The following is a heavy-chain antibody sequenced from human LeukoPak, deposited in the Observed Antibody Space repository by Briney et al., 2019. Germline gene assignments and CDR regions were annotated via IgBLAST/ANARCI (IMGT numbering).Heavy chain of an antibody. CDR2: IYHDGST. CDR1: GYSISSGYY. D-gene: IGHD6-19*01. V-gene: IGHV4-38-2*02. CDR3: ARSGASSSGWPFDY. Sequence: SETLSLTCTVSGYSISSGYYWGWIRQPPGKGLAWIGNIYHDGSTYYNPSLKSRVTISVDTSKNQFSLKLSSVTAADTAVYYCARSGASSSGWPFDYWGQGTLDTVSS. J-gene: IGHJ4*02.